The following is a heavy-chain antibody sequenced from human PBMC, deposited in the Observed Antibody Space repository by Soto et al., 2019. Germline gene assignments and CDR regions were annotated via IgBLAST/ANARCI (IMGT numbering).Heavy chain of an antibody. CDR3: GKEILLEPPGTRAFDI. D-gene: IGHD1-1*01. V-gene: IGHV3-23*01. Sequence: EVQLLESGGGLVQPGGSLRLSCAVSGFSLSTYVMNWVRQAPGKGLEWVATVGRSGTTFYPDSVRGRFTISSDNPNNALVLQTNSLRADDTALYYCGKEILLEPPGTRAFDIWGQGTMVIVSS. CDR2: VGRSGTT. CDR1: GFSLSTYV. J-gene: IGHJ3*02.